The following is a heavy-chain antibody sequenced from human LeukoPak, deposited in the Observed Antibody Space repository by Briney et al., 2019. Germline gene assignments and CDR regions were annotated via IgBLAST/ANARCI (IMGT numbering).Heavy chain of an antibody. V-gene: IGHV4-59*01. CDR1: GGSINYYY. CDR2: VYYSGST. Sequence: SVTLSLTCTVSGGSINYYYWSWIRQPPGKGLEWIGYVYYSGSTNYNPSLKSRVTISEDTSKNQFSLKLNSVTAADTAVYYCARFGSYFEYWGRGTLVTVSS. CDR3: ARFGSYFEY. J-gene: IGHJ4*02. D-gene: IGHD3-10*01.